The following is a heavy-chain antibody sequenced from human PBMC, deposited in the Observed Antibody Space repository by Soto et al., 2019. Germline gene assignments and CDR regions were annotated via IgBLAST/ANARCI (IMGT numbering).Heavy chain of an antibody. CDR2: ISGSGGST. V-gene: IGHV3-23*01. D-gene: IGHD3-22*01. CDR1: GFTFSTYA. Sequence: VSLRLACAASGFTFSTYAMSRVRQPPGKGLEWVSAISGSGGSTYYADSVKGRFTISRDNSKNTLYLQMNSLRAGDTAVYYCAKNSSGYYDPSDYWGQGTLVTVSS. CDR3: AKNSSGYYDPSDY. J-gene: IGHJ4*02.